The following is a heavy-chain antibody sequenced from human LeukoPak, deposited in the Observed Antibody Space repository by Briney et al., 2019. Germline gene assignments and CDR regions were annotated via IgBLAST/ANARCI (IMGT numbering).Heavy chain of an antibody. D-gene: IGHD6-13*01. V-gene: IGHV4-39*07. Sequence: PSETLSLTCTVSGGSISSSSYYWGWIRQPPGKGLEWIGSIYYSGSTYYNPSLKSRVTISVDTSKNQFSLKLSSVTAADTAVYYCARPSTIAAAGTIDYWGQGTLVTVSS. CDR3: ARPSTIAAAGTIDY. CDR2: IYYSGST. J-gene: IGHJ4*02. CDR1: GGSISSSSYY.